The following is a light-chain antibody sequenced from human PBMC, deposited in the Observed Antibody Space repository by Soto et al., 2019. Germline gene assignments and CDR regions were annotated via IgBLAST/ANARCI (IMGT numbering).Light chain of an antibody. CDR2: GAS. J-gene: IGKJ2*01. CDR3: QHYDSSRYT. Sequence: EIVLTQSPGTLSLSPWERATLSCRASQSVSSSYLAWYQQKPGQAPRLLIYGASSRATGIPDRFSGSGSGTDFTLTISRLEPEDFAVYYCQHYDSSRYTFGQGTKLEIK. V-gene: IGKV3-20*01. CDR1: QSVSSSY.